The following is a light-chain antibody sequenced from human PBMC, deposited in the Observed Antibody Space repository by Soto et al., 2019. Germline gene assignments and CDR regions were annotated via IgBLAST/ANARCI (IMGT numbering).Light chain of an antibody. Sequence: DIQMTQSPSSLSASVGDRVTITCRASQGIIDYVAWYQQNPGRAPKLLIYAASTLSSGFQSRCSGRGFGTDLTLTLSSLQPEDVATYCCQQYITAPQTFGPGTQV. CDR1: QGIIDY. V-gene: IGKV1-27*01. J-gene: IGKJ1*01. CDR2: AAS. CDR3: QQYITAPQT.